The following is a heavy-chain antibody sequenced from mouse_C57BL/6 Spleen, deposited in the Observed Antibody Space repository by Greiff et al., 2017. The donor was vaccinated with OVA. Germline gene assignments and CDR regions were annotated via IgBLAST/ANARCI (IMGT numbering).Heavy chain of an antibody. Sequence: QVQLQQPGAELVRPGSSVKLSCKASGYTFTSYWMHWVKQRPIQGLEWIGNIYPSDSETHYNQKFKDKATLTVDKSSSTAYMQLSSLTSEDAAVYYCAREGSNYEGNFDYWGQGTTLTVSS. CDR3: AREGSNYEGNFDY. D-gene: IGHD2-5*01. V-gene: IGHV1-52*01. CDR1: GYTFTSYW. CDR2: IYPSDSET. J-gene: IGHJ2*01.